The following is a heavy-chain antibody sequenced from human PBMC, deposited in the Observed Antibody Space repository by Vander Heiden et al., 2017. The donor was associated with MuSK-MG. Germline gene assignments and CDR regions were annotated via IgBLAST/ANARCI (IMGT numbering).Heavy chain of an antibody. V-gene: IGHV4-38-2*01. CDR1: GYSISSGYY. J-gene: IGHJ5*02. Sequence: QVQLQESGPGLVKPSETLSLTCAVSGYSISSGYYWGWIRQPPGKGLEWIGSIYHSGSTYYNPSLKSRVTISVDTSKNQFSLKLSSVTAADTAVYYCARLRTGRFDPWGQGTLVTVSS. CDR2: IYHSGST. CDR3: ARLRTGRFDP.